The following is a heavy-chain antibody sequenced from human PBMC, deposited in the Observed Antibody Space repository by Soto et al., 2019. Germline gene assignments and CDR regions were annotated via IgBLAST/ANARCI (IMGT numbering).Heavy chain of an antibody. CDR3: AREIVTAGGNNYFDP. CDR1: GGTVASSHW. J-gene: IGHJ5*02. V-gene: IGHV4-4*01. CDR2: VYHTGDT. D-gene: IGHD2-21*02. Sequence: LSLTCGVSGGTVASSHWWSWVRQSPGGGLEWIGNVYHTGDTNFNPSLQSRVTISVDKSNNQFSLRLNSLTAADTAVYFCAREIVTAGGNNYFDPWGPGTLATVSS.